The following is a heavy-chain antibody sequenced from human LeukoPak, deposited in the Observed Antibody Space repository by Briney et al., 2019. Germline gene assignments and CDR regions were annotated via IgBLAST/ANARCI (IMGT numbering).Heavy chain of an antibody. J-gene: IGHJ4*02. CDR1: GFTVSSSY. V-gene: IGHV3-48*02. D-gene: IGHD6-19*01. Sequence: GGSLRLSCAASGFTVSSSYMNWVRQAPGKGLEWVSYISPSSGNIHYADSVRGRFTISRDNAKNSLYLQVNSLRDEDTAMYFCARAAYSSGPDYWGQGTLVTVSS. CDR3: ARAAYSSGPDY. CDR2: ISPSSGNI.